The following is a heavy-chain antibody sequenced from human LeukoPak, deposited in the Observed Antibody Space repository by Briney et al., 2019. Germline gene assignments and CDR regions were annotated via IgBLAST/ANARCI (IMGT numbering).Heavy chain of an antibody. V-gene: IGHV3-48*04. D-gene: IGHD6-13*01. CDR3: TAAAGPFDY. CDR2: ISSSSSAI. CDR1: GFTFSSYS. Sequence: GGSLRLSCAASGFTFSSYSMNWVRQAPGKGLEWVSYISSSSSAIYYADSVKGRFTISRDNAKNSLYLQMNSLRAEDTAVYYCTAAAGPFDYWGQGTLVTVSS. J-gene: IGHJ4*02.